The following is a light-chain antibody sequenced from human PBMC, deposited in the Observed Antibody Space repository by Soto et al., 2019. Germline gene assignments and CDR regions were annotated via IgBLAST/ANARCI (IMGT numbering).Light chain of an antibody. CDR2: TAS. J-gene: IGKJ5*01. V-gene: IGKV1D-16*01. CDR3: QHYSSYPRT. Sequence: DIQLTQSPSSLSASIGDRVTITCRASQGISTFLAWYQQKPGKAPKSLIKTASTLQSGVPSRFSGRGSETDFTLTISSLQPEDFATYYCQHYSSYPRTFGQGTRLE. CDR1: QGISTF.